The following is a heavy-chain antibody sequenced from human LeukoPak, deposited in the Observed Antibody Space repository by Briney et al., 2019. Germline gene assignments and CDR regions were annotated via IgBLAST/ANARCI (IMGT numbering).Heavy chain of an antibody. CDR3: ARYYYDSSGYYRDY. V-gene: IGHV3-48*03. J-gene: IGHJ4*02. Sequence: PGGSLRLSCAASGFTFSSYEMNWVRQAPGKGLEWVSYISGSGSTIYYADSVKGRFTISRDNAKNSLYLQMNSLRAEDTAVYYCARYYYDSSGYYRDYWGQGTLVTVSS. CDR2: ISGSGSTI. D-gene: IGHD3-22*01. CDR1: GFTFSSYE.